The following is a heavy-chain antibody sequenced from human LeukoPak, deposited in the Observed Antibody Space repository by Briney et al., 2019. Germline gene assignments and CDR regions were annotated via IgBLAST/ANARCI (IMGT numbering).Heavy chain of an antibody. CDR2: TSGSGGST. J-gene: IGHJ4*02. Sequence: QPGGSLRLSCAASGFTFSSYAMSWVRQAPGKGLEWVSATSGSGGSTYYADSVKGRFTISRDNSKNTLYLQMNSLRAEDTAVYYCAKDYDFWSANGYFDYWGQGTLVTVSS. V-gene: IGHV3-23*01. CDR1: GFTFSSYA. CDR3: AKDYDFWSANGYFDY. D-gene: IGHD3-3*01.